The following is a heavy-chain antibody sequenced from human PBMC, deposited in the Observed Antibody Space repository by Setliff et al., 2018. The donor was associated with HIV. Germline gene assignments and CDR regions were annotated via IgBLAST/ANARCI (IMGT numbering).Heavy chain of an antibody. CDR1: GYTFTSYA. Sequence: ASVKVSCKASGYTFTSYAMHWVRQAPGQRFEWMGWINAGNGNTKYSQKFQGRVTITRDTSASTAYMELSSLRSEDTAVYYCARGENPHYYYYYMDVWGKGTTVTVSS. V-gene: IGHV1-3*01. CDR2: INAGNGNT. J-gene: IGHJ6*03. CDR3: ARGENPHYYYYYMDV.